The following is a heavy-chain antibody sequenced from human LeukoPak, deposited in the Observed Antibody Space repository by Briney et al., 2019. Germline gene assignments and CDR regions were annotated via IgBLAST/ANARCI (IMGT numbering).Heavy chain of an antibody. CDR1: GFTFSSYW. Sequence: GGSLRLSCAASGFTFSSYWMHWVRQAPGKGLVLVSGINSDGTSPIYADSVKGRFTISRDNAKKTLYLQMNSLRAEDTAVYYCSRGYSGGFDYWGQGTLVTVSS. V-gene: IGHV3-74*01. J-gene: IGHJ4*02. CDR2: INSDGTSP. CDR3: SRGYSGGFDY. D-gene: IGHD2-15*01.